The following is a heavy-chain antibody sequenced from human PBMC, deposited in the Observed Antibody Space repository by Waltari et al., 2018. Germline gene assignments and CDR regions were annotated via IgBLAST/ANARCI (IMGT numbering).Heavy chain of an antibody. J-gene: IGHJ6*03. CDR1: EYTLGGFS. V-gene: IGHV1-24*01. Sequence: QVQVVQSGAAAMKPGASVKVSCKVSEYTLGGFSIHWLRQPRGKWLEWLGRSSRGNGQTTSAAKLLGRLTRTADTSTDTAQMELVRLMSVETAVYYSHHLGRGLFWAGATPSYYSYMVIWGRGTSVTV. CDR2: SSRGNGQT. D-gene: IGHD3-3*01. CDR3: HHLGRGLFWAGATPSYYSYMVI.